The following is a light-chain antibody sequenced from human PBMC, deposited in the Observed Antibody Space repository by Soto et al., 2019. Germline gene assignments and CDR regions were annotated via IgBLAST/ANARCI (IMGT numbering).Light chain of an antibody. CDR1: NIGSKS. CDR3: QVWDSSSPYGV. J-gene: IGLJ2*01. V-gene: IGLV3-21*04. Sequence: SYELTQPPSVSVAPGKTARITCGGNNIGSKSVHWYQQKPGQAPVLVIYYDSDRPSGIPERFSGSNSGNTATLTISRVEAGDEADYYCQVWDSSSPYGVFGGGTKLTAL. CDR2: YDS.